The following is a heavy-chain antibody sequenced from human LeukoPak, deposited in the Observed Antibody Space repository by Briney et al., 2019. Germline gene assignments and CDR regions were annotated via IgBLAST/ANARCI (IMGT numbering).Heavy chain of an antibody. Sequence: SETLSLTCTVSGGSISSSNYYWGWIRQPPGKGLEWIGSIYYSGSTYYNPSLKSRVTISVDTSKNQFSLKLSSVTAADTAVYYCARDPNPSSSWPDYWGQGTLVTVSS. D-gene: IGHD6-13*01. V-gene: IGHV4-39*02. CDR1: GGSISSSNYY. CDR3: ARDPNPSSSWPDY. J-gene: IGHJ4*02. CDR2: IYYSGST.